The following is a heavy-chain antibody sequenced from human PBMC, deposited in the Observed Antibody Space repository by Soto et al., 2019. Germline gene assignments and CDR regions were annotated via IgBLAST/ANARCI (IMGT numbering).Heavy chain of an antibody. V-gene: IGHV3-21*01. CDR3: ARGLYYYDSSGYYGN. D-gene: IGHD3-22*01. J-gene: IGHJ4*02. Sequence: GGSLRLSCAASGFTFSSYSMNWVRQAPGKGLEWVSSISSSSSYIYYADSVKGRFTISRDNAKNSLYLQMNSLRAEDTAVYYCARGLYYYDSSGYYGNWRQGTLVTVS. CDR1: GFTFSSYS. CDR2: ISSSSSYI.